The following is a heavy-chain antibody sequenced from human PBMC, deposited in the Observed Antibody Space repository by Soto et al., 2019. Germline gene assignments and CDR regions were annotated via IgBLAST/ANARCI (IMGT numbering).Heavy chain of an antibody. D-gene: IGHD6-13*01. J-gene: IGHJ5*02. CDR2: IYYSGST. CDR3: ARYSSSWYWFDP. Sequence: SETLSLTCTVSGGSISSYYWSWIRQPPGKGLEWIGYIYYSGSTNYNPSLKSRVTISVDTSKNQFSLKLSSVTAADTAVYYCARYSSSWYWFDPWGQGTLVPSPQ. V-gene: IGHV4-59*08. CDR1: GGSISSYY.